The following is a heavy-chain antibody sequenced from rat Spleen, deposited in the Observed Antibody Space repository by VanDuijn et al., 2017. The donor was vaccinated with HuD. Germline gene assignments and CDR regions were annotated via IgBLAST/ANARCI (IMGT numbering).Heavy chain of an antibody. J-gene: IGHJ3*01. CDR1: GFTFSDYD. D-gene: IGHD4-1*01. CDR2: ISIEGTNT. V-gene: IGHV5S13*01. Sequence: EVQLVESGGGLVQPGRSLKLSCAASGFTFSDYDMAWVRQAPTRGLEWIASISIEGTNTYYRDSVKGRFTISRDDAKSTQFLHMDSLGSEDTATYYCARHGGLRDWFAYWGQGTLVTVSS. CDR3: ARHGGLRDWFAY.